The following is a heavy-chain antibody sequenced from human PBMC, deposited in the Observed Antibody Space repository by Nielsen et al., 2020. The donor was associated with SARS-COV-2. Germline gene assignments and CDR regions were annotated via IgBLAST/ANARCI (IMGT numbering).Heavy chain of an antibody. J-gene: IGHJ6*02. CDR2: ISYDGSNK. V-gene: IGHV3-30*03. CDR1: GFTFSSYG. D-gene: IGHD3-16*01. Sequence: GESLKISCAASGFTFSSYGMHWVRQAPGKGLEWVAVISYDGSNKYYADSVKGRFTISRDNSKNTLYLQMNSLRAEDTAVYYCARGIEYDGGMDVWGQGTTVTVSS. CDR3: ARGIEYDGGMDV.